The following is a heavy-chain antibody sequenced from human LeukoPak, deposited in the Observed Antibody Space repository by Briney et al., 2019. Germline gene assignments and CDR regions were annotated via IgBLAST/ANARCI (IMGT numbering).Heavy chain of an antibody. CDR2: IYYSGST. V-gene: IGHV4-61*08. Sequence: SETLSLTCAVSGGSISSGGYYWSWLRQPPGKGLEWIGYIYYSGSTNYNPSLKSRVTISVDTSKNQFSLKLSSVTAADTAVYYCARLHYDFWSGSSSGNAFDIWGQGTMVTVSS. CDR3: ARLHYDFWSGSSSGNAFDI. D-gene: IGHD3-3*01. J-gene: IGHJ3*02. CDR1: GGSISSGGYY.